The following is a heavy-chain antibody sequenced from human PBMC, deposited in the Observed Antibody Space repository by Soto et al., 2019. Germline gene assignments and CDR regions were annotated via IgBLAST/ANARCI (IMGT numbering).Heavy chain of an antibody. Sequence: QVQLQQWGAGLLKPSETLSLTCAVYGGSFSGYFWSWIRQPPGKGLEWIGEINHSGSTDYNPSLKSRVTISVDTSKNQFSLSLSSVTAADTALYYCARGPNFDYWGQGALVTVSS. CDR2: INHSGST. CDR1: GGSFSGYF. V-gene: IGHV4-34*01. J-gene: IGHJ4*02. CDR3: ARGPNFDY.